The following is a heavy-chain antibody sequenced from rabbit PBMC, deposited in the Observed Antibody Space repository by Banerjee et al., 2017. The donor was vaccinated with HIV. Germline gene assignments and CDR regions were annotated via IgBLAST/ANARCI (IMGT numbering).Heavy chain of an antibody. J-gene: IGHJ4*01. CDR3: ARDGSDAYISYYFKL. CDR2: IYTSSGST. V-gene: IGHV1S45*01. CDR1: GFSFNSSSW. Sequence: QEQLVESGGGLVQPEGSLTLTCTASGFSFNSSSWICWVRQAPGKGLELIACIYTSSGSTKYASWAKGRFTISKTSSTTVTLQMTSLTAADTATYFCARDGSDAYISYYFKLWGPGTLVTVS. D-gene: IGHD1-1*01.